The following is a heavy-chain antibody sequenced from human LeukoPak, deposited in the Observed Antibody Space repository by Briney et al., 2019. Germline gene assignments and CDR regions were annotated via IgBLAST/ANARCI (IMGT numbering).Heavy chain of an antibody. D-gene: IGHD3-16*02. CDR3: AKDARYTAEDYFDY. V-gene: IGHV3-9*01. Sequence: SLRPSCAASGFSFDDYAMHWVRQAPGEGLEWVSGISWNSGYKGYADSVKGRFTTSRDNAKNSLYLQMNSLRAEDTALYYCAKDARYTAEDYFDYWGQGTLVTVSS. J-gene: IGHJ4*02. CDR2: ISWNSGYK. CDR1: GFSFDDYA.